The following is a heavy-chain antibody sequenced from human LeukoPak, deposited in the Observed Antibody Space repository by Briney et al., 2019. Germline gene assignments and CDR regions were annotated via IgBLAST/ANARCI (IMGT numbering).Heavy chain of an antibody. V-gene: IGHV3-48*04. D-gene: IGHD3-16*01. CDR2: ITTSGSST. Sequence: PGGSLRLSCAASGVTLSGYSMNWARQAPGKGLEWISYITTSGSSTKYADSVKGRFTISRDNAKNSVVLQMNSLRAEDTAVYYCTRGRRGSYYAFESWGQGTLVSVSS. CDR1: GVTLSGYS. CDR3: TRGRRGSYYAFES. J-gene: IGHJ4*02.